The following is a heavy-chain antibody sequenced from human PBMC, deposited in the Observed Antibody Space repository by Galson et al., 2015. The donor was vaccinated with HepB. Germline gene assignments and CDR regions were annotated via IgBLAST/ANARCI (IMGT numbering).Heavy chain of an antibody. V-gene: IGHV3-23*01. D-gene: IGHD5-24*01. Sequence: SLRLSCAASGFTFNNYAMSWVRQAPGKGLEWVSSVSASGDNTYYAGSVKGRFTISRDNYKNTLYLQMNSLSAEDTAIYYCVKSQEMTTVQPFDYWGRGTLVTVSS. CDR2: VSASGDNT. J-gene: IGHJ4*02. CDR3: VKSQEMTTVQPFDY. CDR1: GFTFNNYA.